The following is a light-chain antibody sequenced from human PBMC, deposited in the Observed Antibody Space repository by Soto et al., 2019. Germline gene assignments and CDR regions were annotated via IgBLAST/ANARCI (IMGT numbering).Light chain of an antibody. Sequence: EIVLTQSPGTLSLSPGXRATLSCRASQSVSSSYLAWYQQKPGQAPRLLIYGASSRATGIPDRFSGSGSGTDFTLTISRLEPEDFAVYYCQQYGSPRTFGQGTKADIK. CDR3: QQYGSPRT. J-gene: IGKJ1*01. V-gene: IGKV3-20*01. CDR2: GAS. CDR1: QSVSSSY.